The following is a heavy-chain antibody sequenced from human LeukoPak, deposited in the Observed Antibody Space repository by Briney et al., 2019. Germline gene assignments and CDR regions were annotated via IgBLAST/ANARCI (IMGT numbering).Heavy chain of an antibody. CDR3: ARVAQGASTENYYYYYMDV. CDR2: ISYDGSNK. Sequence: GGSLRLSCAASGFTFSSYGMHWVRQAPGKGLEWVAVISYDGSNKYYADSVKGRFTISRDNSKNTLYLQMSSLRAEDTAVYYCARVAQGASTENYYYYYMDVWGKGTTVTVSS. CDR1: GFTFSSYG. J-gene: IGHJ6*03. D-gene: IGHD1-1*01. V-gene: IGHV3-30*03.